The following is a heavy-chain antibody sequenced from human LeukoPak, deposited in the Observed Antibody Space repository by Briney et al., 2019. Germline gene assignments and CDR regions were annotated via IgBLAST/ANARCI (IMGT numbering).Heavy chain of an antibody. CDR1: GGSFSGYY. CDR2: INHSGST. D-gene: IGHD3-10*01. CDR3: ARRVWGGSGKVLDY. V-gene: IGHV4-34*01. Sequence: SETLSLTCAVYGGSFSGYYWSWVRQPPGKGLEWIGEINHSGSTNYNPSLKSRVTISVDTSKNQFSLKLSSVTAADTAVYYCARRVWGGSGKVLDYWGQGTLVTVSS. J-gene: IGHJ4*02.